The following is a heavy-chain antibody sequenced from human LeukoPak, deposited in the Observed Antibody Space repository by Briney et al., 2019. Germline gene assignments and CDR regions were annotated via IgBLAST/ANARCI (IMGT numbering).Heavy chain of an antibody. Sequence: GGSLRLSCAASGFTFSSYSMNWVRQAPGKGLEWVSSISSSGSYIYYADSVKGRFTISRDNAKNSLYLQMNSLRAADTAVYYCARDCSGGSCFSDYWGQGTLVTVSS. CDR1: GFTFSSYS. J-gene: IGHJ4*02. D-gene: IGHD2-15*01. CDR2: ISSSGSYI. V-gene: IGHV3-21*01. CDR3: ARDCSGGSCFSDY.